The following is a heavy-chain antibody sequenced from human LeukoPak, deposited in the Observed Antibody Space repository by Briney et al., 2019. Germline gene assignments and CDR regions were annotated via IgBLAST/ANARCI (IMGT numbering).Heavy chain of an antibody. Sequence: GGSLRLSCTASGFTFGDYAMSWFRQAPGKGLEWVGFIRSKAYGGTTEYAASVKGRFTISRDDSKSIAYLQMNSLKTEDTAVYYCTTPGYYYDSMYDYWGQGTLVTVSS. D-gene: IGHD3-22*01. CDR3: TTPGYYYDSMYDY. V-gene: IGHV3-49*03. CDR1: GFTFGDYA. J-gene: IGHJ4*02. CDR2: IRSKAYGGTT.